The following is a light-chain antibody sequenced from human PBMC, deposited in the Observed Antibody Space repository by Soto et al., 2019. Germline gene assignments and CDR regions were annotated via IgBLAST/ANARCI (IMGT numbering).Light chain of an antibody. CDR1: KTVLYSSNNKNH. CDR2: WAS. V-gene: IGKV4-1*01. J-gene: IGKJ1*01. Sequence: IVLTQSPDPLAGSVGKRASVNCKSSKTVLYSSNNKNHLAWYQQRPGQPPKLIFSWASTRESGVPDRFSASGSGTDFTLSIGSLQAEDVAVYYCQQYYSTPRTFGQGTKADIK. CDR3: QQYYSTPRT.